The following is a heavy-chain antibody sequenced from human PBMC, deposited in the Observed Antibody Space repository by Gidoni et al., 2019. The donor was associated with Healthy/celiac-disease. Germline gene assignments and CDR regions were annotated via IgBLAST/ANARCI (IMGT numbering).Heavy chain of an antibody. CDR1: GFTFSSYA. D-gene: IGHD2-2*01. J-gene: IGHJ4*02. Sequence: EVQLLESGGGLVQPGGSLRLSCAAAGFTFSSYAMSWVRQAPGKGLELVSAISGSGGSTYYADSVKGRFTISRDNSKNTLYLQMNSLRAEDTAVYYCAKERGRYCSSTSCQPHFDYWGQGTLVTVSS. CDR2: ISGSGGST. CDR3: AKERGRYCSSTSCQPHFDY. V-gene: IGHV3-23*01.